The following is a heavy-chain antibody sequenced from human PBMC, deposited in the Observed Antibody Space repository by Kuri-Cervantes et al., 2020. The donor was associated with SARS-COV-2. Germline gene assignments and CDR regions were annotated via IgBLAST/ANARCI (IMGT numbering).Heavy chain of an antibody. V-gene: IGHV1-2*04. CDR3: ASGGGITGTTAAFDI. J-gene: IGHJ3*02. Sequence: ASVKVSCKASGYTFTGYYMHWVRQAPGQGLEWMGWINPNSGGTNYAQKFQGWVTMTRDTSISTAYMELSRLRSDDTAVYYCASGGGITGTTAAFDIWGQGTMVTGSS. CDR1: GYTFTGYY. CDR2: INPNSGGT. D-gene: IGHD1-20*01.